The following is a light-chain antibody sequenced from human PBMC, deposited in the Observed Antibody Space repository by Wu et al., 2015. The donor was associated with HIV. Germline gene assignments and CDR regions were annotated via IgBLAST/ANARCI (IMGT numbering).Light chain of an antibody. CDR3: QQYNNWPPWT. V-gene: IGKV3-15*01. CDR1: QSVSSN. Sequence: EIVMTQSPATLSVSPGERVTLSCRASQSVSSNLAWYQHKPGQTPRLLIYGASTRATGAPARFSGSGSGTEFSLTISSMQSEDFAVYYCQQYNNWPPWTFGQGTKVEIK. J-gene: IGKJ1*01. CDR2: GAS.